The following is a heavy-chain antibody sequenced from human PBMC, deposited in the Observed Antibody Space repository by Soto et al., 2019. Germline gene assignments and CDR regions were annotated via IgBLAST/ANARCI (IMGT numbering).Heavy chain of an antibody. Sequence: QITLKESGRPLVRPTQTLTLTCTFSGFSLSTTGEGAAWIRQPPGKALEWLALIYWNDDKRYSPSLKSRLTITKDTSTNQVVLTLTNMDPVDTATYFCAHRSSLTLYGTSGYIFDSWGQGTLVIVSS. CDR1: GFSLSTTGEG. CDR2: IYWNDDK. J-gene: IGHJ4*02. V-gene: IGHV2-5*01. CDR3: AHRSSLTLYGTSGYIFDS. D-gene: IGHD3-22*01.